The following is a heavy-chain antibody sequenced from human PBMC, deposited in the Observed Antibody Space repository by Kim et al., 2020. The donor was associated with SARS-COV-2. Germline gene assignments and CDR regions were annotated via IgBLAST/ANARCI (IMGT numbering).Heavy chain of an antibody. V-gene: IGHV4-39*01. D-gene: IGHD3-3*01. CDR3: ARLKGTSITIFGVVIMGYYFDY. Sequence: SETLSLTCTVSGGSISSSSYYWGWIRQPPGKELEWMGSIYYSGSTYYNPSLKSRVTISVDTSKNQFSLKLSSVTAADTAVYYCARLKGTSITIFGVVIMGYYFDYWGQGTLVTVSS. J-gene: IGHJ4*02. CDR1: GGSISSSSYY. CDR2: IYYSGST.